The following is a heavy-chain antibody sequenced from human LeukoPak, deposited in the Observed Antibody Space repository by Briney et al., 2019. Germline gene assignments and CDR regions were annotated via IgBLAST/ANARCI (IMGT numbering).Heavy chain of an antibody. J-gene: IGHJ4*02. V-gene: IGHV3-9*01. CDR2: ISWNSGSI. D-gene: IGHD6-6*01. Sequence: GGSLRLSCAASGFTFDDYAMPWVRQAPGKGLEWVSGISWNSGSIGYADSVKGRFTISRDNAKNSLYLQMNSLRAEDTALYYCAKGLFSSSSSGGFDYWGQGTLVTVSS. CDR1: GFTFDDYA. CDR3: AKGLFSSSSSGGFDY.